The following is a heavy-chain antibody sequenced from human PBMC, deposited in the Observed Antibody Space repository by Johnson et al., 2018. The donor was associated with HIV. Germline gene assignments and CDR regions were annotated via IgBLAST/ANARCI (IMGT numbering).Heavy chain of an antibody. CDR2: ISWNSGSI. Sequence: VQLVESGGGVVQPGRSLRLSCAASGFTFSSYGMSWVRQAPGKGLEWVSGISWNSGSIGYVDSVKGRFTISRDNAKNSLYLQMNSLRAEDTAVYYCARERSGTIAFDIWGQGTMVTVSS. D-gene: IGHD1-7*01. V-gene: IGHV3-20*04. CDR1: GFTFSSYG. J-gene: IGHJ3*02. CDR3: ARERSGTIAFDI.